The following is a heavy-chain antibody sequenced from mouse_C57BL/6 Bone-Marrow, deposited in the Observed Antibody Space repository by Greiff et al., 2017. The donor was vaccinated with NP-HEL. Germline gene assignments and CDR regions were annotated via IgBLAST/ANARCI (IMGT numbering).Heavy chain of an antibody. CDR1: GYAFTNYL. J-gene: IGHJ2*01. CDR3: ARGKIYLYFGY. D-gene: IGHD5-5*01. CDR2: INPGSGGT. Sequence: QVQLQQSGAELVRPGTSVKVSCKASGYAFTNYLIEWVKQRPGQGLEWIGVINPGSGGTNYNEKFKGKATLTADKSSSTAYMQLSSLTSEDSAVYFCARGKIYLYFGYWGQGTTLTVSS. V-gene: IGHV1-54*01.